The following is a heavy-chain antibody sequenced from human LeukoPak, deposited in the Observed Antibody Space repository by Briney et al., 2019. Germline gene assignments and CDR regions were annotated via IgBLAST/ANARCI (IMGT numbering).Heavy chain of an antibody. Sequence: PSDTLSLTCTLSGDSFSSSSFHWGWIRQPPGRGLEWVASSHYSAITYYSPSLKSRVTVSVDTSRDRFSLQLSSVTAADTAVYYCVRIYYDSSGYYLTDYYFDSWGQGTLVTVSS. V-gene: IGHV4-39*01. J-gene: IGHJ4*02. CDR3: VRIYYDSSGYYLTDYYFDS. CDR2: SHYSAIT. CDR1: GDSFSSSSFH. D-gene: IGHD3-22*01.